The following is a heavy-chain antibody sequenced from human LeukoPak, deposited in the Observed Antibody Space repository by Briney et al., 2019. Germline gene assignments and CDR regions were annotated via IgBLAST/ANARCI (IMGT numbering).Heavy chain of an antibody. J-gene: IGHJ4*02. V-gene: IGHV4-59*12. CDR2: IYYSGST. CDR3: ARSSSSWTGIDY. Sequence: SETLSLTCTVSGVSISSYYWSWIRQPPGKGLEWIGYIYYSGSTNYNPSLKSRVTISVDTSKNQFSLKLSSLTAADTAVYYCARSSSSWTGIDYWGQGTLVTVSS. D-gene: IGHD6-13*01. CDR1: GVSISSYY.